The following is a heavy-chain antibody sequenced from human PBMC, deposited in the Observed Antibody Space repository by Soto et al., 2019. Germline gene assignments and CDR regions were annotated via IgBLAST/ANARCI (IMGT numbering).Heavy chain of an antibody. J-gene: IGHJ4*02. D-gene: IGHD3-22*01. CDR1: GGTFSNYA. Sequence: QVQLVQSGAEVKKPGSSVTVSCRASGGTFSNYAINWVRQAPGQGLEWMAGIIPLFGTTNYAQKFQGRVTITADESTSTAYMELTSLRSEDTAVFYCATSPYSYDTSGYLDYWGQGTLVSVPS. CDR3: ATSPYSYDTSGYLDY. CDR2: IIPLFGTT. V-gene: IGHV1-69*12.